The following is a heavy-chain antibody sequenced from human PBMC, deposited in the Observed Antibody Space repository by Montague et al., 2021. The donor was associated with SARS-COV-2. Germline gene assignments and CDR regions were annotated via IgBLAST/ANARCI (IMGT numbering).Heavy chain of an antibody. CDR1: GFTFSSYS. CDR2: ISSNSSYI. V-gene: IGHV3-21*01. J-gene: IGHJ3*02. CDR3: ARPYLRWELPDAFDI. D-gene: IGHD1-26*01. Sequence: SLRLSCPASGFTFSSYSMNWVRQAPGKGLEWVSSISSNSSYIYYADSVKGRFTISRGNAKNSLYLQMNSLRAEDTAVYYCARPYLRWELPDAFDIWRRGTTVTVSS.